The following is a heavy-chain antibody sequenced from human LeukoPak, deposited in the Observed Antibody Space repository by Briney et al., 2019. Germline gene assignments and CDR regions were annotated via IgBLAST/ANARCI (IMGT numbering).Heavy chain of an antibody. Sequence: PGGSLRLSCEASGFTFSSYGMHWVRQAPGKGLEWVAVISYDGSNQYYADSVKGRFTISRDNSKNTLSLHMNTLRAEDTAVYYCAKDLLQTFFFDSSGYYSDAFGMWGQGTMVTVSP. CDR1: GFTFSSYG. V-gene: IGHV3-30*18. J-gene: IGHJ3*02. CDR3: AKDLLQTFFFDSSGYYSDAFGM. CDR2: ISYDGSNQ. D-gene: IGHD3-22*01.